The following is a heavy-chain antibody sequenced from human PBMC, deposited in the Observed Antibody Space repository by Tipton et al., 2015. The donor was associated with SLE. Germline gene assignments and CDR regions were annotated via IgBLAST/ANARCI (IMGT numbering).Heavy chain of an antibody. CDR3: AGNWGYGAFDI. CDR1: GFTFSSYW. V-gene: IGHV3-74*01. CDR2: INTDGSAT. Sequence: SLRLSCAAPGFTFSSYWMHWVRQVPGKGLVWVSYINTDGSATGYADSVKGRFTISRDNAKNMLYLQMNSLRAGDTAVYYCAGNWGYGAFDIWGQGTMVTVSS. D-gene: IGHD7-27*01. J-gene: IGHJ3*02.